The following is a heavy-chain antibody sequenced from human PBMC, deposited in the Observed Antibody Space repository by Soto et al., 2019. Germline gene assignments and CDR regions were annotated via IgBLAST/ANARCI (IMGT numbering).Heavy chain of an antibody. CDR2: IYYSGST. J-gene: IGHJ6*02. D-gene: IGHD3-10*01. CDR1: GGSVSRGSYY. CDR3: ARDNTGDYYFYGMDV. Sequence: PSETLSLTCTVSGGSVSRGSYYWSWLRQPPGKGLEWIGYIYYSGSTNYNPSLKSRVTISLDTSNNQFSLKLGSVTAADTAVYYCARDNTGDYYFYGMDVWGQGTTVTVSS. V-gene: IGHV4-61*01.